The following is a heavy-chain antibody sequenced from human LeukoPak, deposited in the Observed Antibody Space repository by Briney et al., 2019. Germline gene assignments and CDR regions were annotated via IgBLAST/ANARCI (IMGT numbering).Heavy chain of an antibody. CDR3: AKEVGAYYYYGMDV. V-gene: IGHV3-11*01. CDR1: GFTFSDYY. Sequence: PGGSLRLSCAASGFTFSDYYMSWIRQAPGKGLEWVSYISSSGSTIYYADSVKGRFTISRDNAKNSLYLQMNSLRAEDTAVYYCAKEVGAYYYYGMDVWGQGTTVTVSS. D-gene: IGHD1-26*01. J-gene: IGHJ6*02. CDR2: ISSSGSTI.